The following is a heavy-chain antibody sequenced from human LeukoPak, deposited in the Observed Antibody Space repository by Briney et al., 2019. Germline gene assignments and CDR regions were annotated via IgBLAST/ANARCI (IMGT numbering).Heavy chain of an antibody. CDR3: ARAFDSSGYFDY. J-gene: IGHJ4*02. V-gene: IGHV1-3*01. D-gene: IGHD3-22*01. Sequence: KFQGRVTITRDTSASTAYMELSSLRSEDTAVYYCARAFDSSGYFDYWGQGTLVTVSS.